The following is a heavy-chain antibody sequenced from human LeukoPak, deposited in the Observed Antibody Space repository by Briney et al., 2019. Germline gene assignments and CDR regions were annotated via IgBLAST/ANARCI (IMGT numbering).Heavy chain of an antibody. CDR3: ARDLGSDTAMDMGV. D-gene: IGHD5-18*01. V-gene: IGHV1-18*01. CDR1: GYTFTSYG. CDR2: ISADNGNT. J-gene: IGHJ4*02. Sequence: ASVKVSCKASGYTFTSYGISWVRQAPGQGLEWMGWISADNGNTNYAQKLQGRVTMTTDTYTSTAYMELRSMRSDDTAGYYCARDLGSDTAMDMGVWGQGTLVTVSS.